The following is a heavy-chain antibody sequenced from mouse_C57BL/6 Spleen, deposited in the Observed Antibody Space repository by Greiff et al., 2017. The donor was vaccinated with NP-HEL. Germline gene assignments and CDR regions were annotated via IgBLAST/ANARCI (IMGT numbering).Heavy chain of an antibody. CDR3: ARENYDYDDAY. CDR2: ISDGGSYT. J-gene: IGHJ3*01. D-gene: IGHD2-4*01. CDR1: GFTFSSYA. Sequence: EVQVVESGGGLVKPGGSLKLSCAASGFTFSSYAMSWVRQTPEKRLEWVATISDGGSYTYYPDNVKGRFTISRDNAKNNLYLQMSHLKSEDTAMYYCARENYDYDDAYWGQGTLVTVSA. V-gene: IGHV5-4*01.